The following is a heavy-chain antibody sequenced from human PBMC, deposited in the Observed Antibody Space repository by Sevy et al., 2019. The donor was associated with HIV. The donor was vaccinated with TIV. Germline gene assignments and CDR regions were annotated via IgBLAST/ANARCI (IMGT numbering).Heavy chain of an antibody. CDR1: GFIFNNYA. J-gene: IGHJ4*02. CDR2: ISHDGSNK. CDR3: ARALSTWYYFDY. D-gene: IGHD6-13*01. Sequence: GGSLRLSCAVSGFIFNNYAMHWVRQAPGKGLEWAAGISHDGSNKYYGDSVTGRFNISRDNSKKTVYLQMNSLRAEDTAVYYCARALSTWYYFDYWGQGTLVTVSS. V-gene: IGHV3-30*04.